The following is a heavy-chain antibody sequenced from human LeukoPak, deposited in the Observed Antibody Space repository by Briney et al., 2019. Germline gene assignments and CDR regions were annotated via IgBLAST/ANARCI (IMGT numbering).Heavy chain of an antibody. V-gene: IGHV3-11*01. D-gene: IGHD6-13*01. Sequence: GGSLRLSCAASGFIFSDYYINWIRQAPGKGLEWVSYISNSGSTIYFADSVKGRFTISRDNAKNSLYLQMNSLRAEDTAVYYCARSIWPGAAAGTFDYWGQGTLVTVSS. J-gene: IGHJ4*02. CDR1: GFIFSDYY. CDR3: ARSIWPGAAAGTFDY. CDR2: ISNSGSTI.